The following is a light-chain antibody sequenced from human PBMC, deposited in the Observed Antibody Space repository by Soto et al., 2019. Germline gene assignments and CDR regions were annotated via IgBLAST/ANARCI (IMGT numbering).Light chain of an antibody. CDR2: GAS. CDR1: QSLLHSNGYNY. CDR3: QQYGSSGT. Sequence: DIVMTQSPLSLPVTPGEPASISCRSSQSLLHSNGYNYLDWYLQKPGQSPQLLIYGASNRATGIPDRFSGSGSGTDFTPTISRLEPEDFAVYYCQQYGSSGTFGQGTKVDIK. J-gene: IGKJ1*01. V-gene: IGKV2-28*01.